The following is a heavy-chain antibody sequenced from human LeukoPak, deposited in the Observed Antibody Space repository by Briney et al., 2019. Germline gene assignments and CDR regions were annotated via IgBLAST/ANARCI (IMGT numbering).Heavy chain of an antibody. Sequence: PGRSLRFSCAAPGFTFSSYPMHWVRQAPGKGLEWVSYISSSSSTIYYADSVKGRFTISRDNAKNSLYLQMNSLRAEDTAVYYCARELGLDLIWGQGTMVTVSS. CDR2: ISSSSSTI. V-gene: IGHV3-48*01. J-gene: IGHJ3*02. CDR3: ARELGLDLI. CDR1: GFTFSSYP. D-gene: IGHD7-27*01.